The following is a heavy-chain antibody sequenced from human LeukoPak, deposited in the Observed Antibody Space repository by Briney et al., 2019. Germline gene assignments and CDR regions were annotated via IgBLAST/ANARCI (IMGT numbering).Heavy chain of an antibody. V-gene: IGHV3-21*01. CDR1: GFTFSSYS. CDR2: ISSSSSYI. CDR3: ASDMYYYDSSGYYYYFDC. J-gene: IGHJ4*02. D-gene: IGHD3-22*01. Sequence: PGGSLRLSCAASGFTFSSYSMNWVRQAPGKGLEWVSSISSSSSYIYYADSVKGRFTISRDNAKNSLYLQMNSLRAEDTAVYYCASDMYYYDSSGYYYYFDCWGQGTLVTVSS.